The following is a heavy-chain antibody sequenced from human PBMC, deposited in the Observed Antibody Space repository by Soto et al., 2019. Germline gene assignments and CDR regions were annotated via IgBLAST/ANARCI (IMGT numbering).Heavy chain of an antibody. J-gene: IGHJ2*01. Sequence: EVQLLESGGGLVQPGWSLRLSCAASGFTFSSYAMSWVRQAPGKGLEWVSAISGSGGSTYYADSVKGRFTISRDNSKNTLYLHMNSRRAEDKAVYYCATDLRQQRRYWYFDLWGRGTLVTVSS. CDR2: ISGSGGST. V-gene: IGHV3-23*01. CDR3: ATDLRQQRRYWYFDL. CDR1: GFTFSSYA. D-gene: IGHD6-13*01.